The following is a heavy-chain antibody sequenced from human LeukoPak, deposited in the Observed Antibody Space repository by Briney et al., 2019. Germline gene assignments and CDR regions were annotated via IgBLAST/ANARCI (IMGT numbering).Heavy chain of an antibody. Sequence: GGSLRLSCAASGFTFSRYWMNWVRQAPGKGLEWVASIKRDGNEKNYVDSVKGRFSISRDNAKNSLYLQMDSLRAEDTAVYYCAKEGAYPIITYDSWGQGALVTVSS. D-gene: IGHD3-10*01. V-gene: IGHV3-7*01. CDR2: IKRDGNEK. J-gene: IGHJ5*01. CDR3: AKEGAYPIITYDS. CDR1: GFTFSRYW.